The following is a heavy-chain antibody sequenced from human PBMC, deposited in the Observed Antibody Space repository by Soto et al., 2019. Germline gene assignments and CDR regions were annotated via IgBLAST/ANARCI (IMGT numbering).Heavy chain of an antibody. CDR2: IIPIFGTE. D-gene: IGHD2-2*01. J-gene: IGHJ6*02. Sequence: QVQLVQSGAEVKKPGSSVKVSCKVSGGTFSSHSINWVRQAPGQGPEWMGGIIPIFGTENYAQKFQGRVTITADESTSTAYMELSSLTSEATALYYCSTSVYCSTTRCYYYYGLAVWGQGTTVIVSS. V-gene: IGHV1-69*01. CDR1: GGTFSSHS. CDR3: STSVYCSTTRCYYYYGLAV.